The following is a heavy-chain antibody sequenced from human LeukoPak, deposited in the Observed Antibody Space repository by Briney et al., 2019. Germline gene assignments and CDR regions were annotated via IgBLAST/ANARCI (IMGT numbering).Heavy chain of an antibody. CDR2: FYRSGTT. V-gene: IGHV4-59*02. CDR1: GVSVSRHY. Sequence: PSETLSLTCSVSGVSVSRHYWNWVRLSPGKGLERIAYFYRSGTTFYNPSLKGRVTISVDTSTNQVSLEVTSVTAADTAIYYCARRGPSNTGDLDVWGQGVLVTVSS. J-gene: IGHJ4*02. CDR3: ARRGPSNTGDLDV. D-gene: IGHD1-1*01.